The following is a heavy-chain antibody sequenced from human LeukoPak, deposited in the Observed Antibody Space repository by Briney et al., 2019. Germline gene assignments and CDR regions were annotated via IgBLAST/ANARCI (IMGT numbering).Heavy chain of an antibody. CDR2: IHPKGHDT. CDR1: GDAFSDHH. V-gene: IGHV1-2*02. CDR3: SAHYGPGPI. Sequence: ASVKVSCKASGDAFSDHHMHWVRQALGQGLEYMGWIHPKGHDTQYAQKFKGRMTMTMDTSLNTGYTELDRLTSDDTALYYCSAHYGPGPIWAQGTLVPASS. J-gene: IGHJ4*02. D-gene: IGHD3-10*01.